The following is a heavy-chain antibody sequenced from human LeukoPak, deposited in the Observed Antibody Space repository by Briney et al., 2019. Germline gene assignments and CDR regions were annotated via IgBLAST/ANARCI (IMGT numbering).Heavy chain of an antibody. J-gene: IGHJ4*02. D-gene: IGHD2-15*01. CDR3: ARYCGAASCYSGFDY. CDR2: ISGDGGT. V-gene: IGHV3-23*01. CDR1: GLTFGSHD. Sequence: GGSLRLSCAASGLTFGSHDMSWVRQAPGKGPEWVSAISGDGGTYYADSVKGRFTISRDNSKNTLYLQMNSLGGEDTALYYCARYCGAASCYSGFDYWGQGTLVTVAS.